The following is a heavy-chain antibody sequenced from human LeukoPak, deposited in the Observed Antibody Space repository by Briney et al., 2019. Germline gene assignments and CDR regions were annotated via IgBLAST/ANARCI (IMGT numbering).Heavy chain of an antibody. V-gene: IGHV4-61*01. CDR2: IYYSGST. CDR3: ARGSVDIVATTGFDC. Sequence: SETLSLTCTVSGGSVSSGSYYWSWIRQPPGKGLEWIGYIYYSGSTNYNPSLKSRVTISVDTSKNQFSLKLSSVTAADTAVYYCARGSVDIVATTGFDCWGQGTLATVSS. D-gene: IGHD5-12*01. J-gene: IGHJ4*02. CDR1: GGSVSSGSYY.